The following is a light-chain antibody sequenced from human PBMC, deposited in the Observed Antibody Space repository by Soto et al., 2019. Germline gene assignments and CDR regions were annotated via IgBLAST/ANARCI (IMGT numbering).Light chain of an antibody. CDR2: GAS. J-gene: IGKJ4*01. CDR1: QTVSGTN. V-gene: IGKV3-20*01. Sequence: ENVLTQSPGTLSLSPGEKPTLSCGAIQTVSGTNVAWYQQKPGQPPRLLIYGASSRATGIPDRFSGSGSGTDFTLTISRLEPEDFAVYHCQQYGDSPLTFGGGTKVEIK. CDR3: QQYGDSPLT.